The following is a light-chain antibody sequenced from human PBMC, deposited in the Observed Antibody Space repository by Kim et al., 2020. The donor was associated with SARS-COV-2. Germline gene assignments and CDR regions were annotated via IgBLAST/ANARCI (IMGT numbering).Light chain of an antibody. V-gene: IGKV3-15*01. Sequence: VSPGERATRSCRASQSVSSNLAWYQQKPGQAPRLLIFGAFTRATGIPARFSGRGSGTEFTLTISSLQSEDFAVYYCQQYNDWPGTFGQGTKVDIK. CDR3: QQYNDWPGT. CDR2: GAF. CDR1: QSVSSN. J-gene: IGKJ1*01.